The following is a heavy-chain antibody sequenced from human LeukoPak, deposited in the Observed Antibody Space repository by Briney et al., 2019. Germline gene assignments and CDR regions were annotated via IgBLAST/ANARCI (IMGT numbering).Heavy chain of an antibody. CDR1: GFTFSSYG. D-gene: IGHD4-17*01. CDR2: ISGSGGST. J-gene: IGHJ4*02. V-gene: IGHV3-23*01. Sequence: GGSLRLSYAASGFTFSSYGMSWVRQAPGKGLEWVSAISGSGGSTYYADSVKGRFTISRDNSKNTLYLQMNSLRAEDTAVYYCAKALRGSTVTPSPFDYWGQGTLVTVSS. CDR3: AKALRGSTVTPSPFDY.